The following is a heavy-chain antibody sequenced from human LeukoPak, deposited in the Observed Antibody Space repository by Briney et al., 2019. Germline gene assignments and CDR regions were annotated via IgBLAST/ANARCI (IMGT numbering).Heavy chain of an antibody. CDR3: ARATTDTAMVTLNY. V-gene: IGHV4-34*01. Sequence: PSETLSLTCAVYGGSFSGYYWSWIRQPPGKGLEWIGEINHSGSTNYNPSLKSRVTISVDTSKNQFSLKLSSVTAADTAVYYCARATTDTAMVTLNYWGQGTLVTVSS. CDR1: GGSFSGYY. J-gene: IGHJ4*02. D-gene: IGHD5-18*01. CDR2: INHSGST.